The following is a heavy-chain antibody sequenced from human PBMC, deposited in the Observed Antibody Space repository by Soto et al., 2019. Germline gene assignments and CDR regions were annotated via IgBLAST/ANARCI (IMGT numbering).Heavy chain of an antibody. Sequence: SETLSLTCSVSGGSMSKFYWSWIRKTAGKGLEWMGRVYATGTSDYNPSLRSRIAMSVDISKKTFSLRLWSVTAADTGVYYCVRDGSKTLRDCFDPWGQGILVTSPQ. V-gene: IGHV4-4*07. J-gene: IGHJ5*02. CDR3: VRDGSKTLRDCFDP. CDR1: GGSMSKFY. CDR2: VYATGTS. D-gene: IGHD4-17*01.